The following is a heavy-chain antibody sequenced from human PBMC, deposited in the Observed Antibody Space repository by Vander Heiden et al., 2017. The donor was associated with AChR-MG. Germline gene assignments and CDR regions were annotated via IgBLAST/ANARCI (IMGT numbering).Heavy chain of an antibody. CDR3: ASLFGFNWNEGVYYYYGMDV. Sequence: EVQLVESGGGLVKPGGSLRLPCAASGFTFSSSSMNGVRQAPGKGLEWVSSISSSSSYIYYADSVKGRFTISRDNAKNSLYLQMNSLRAEDTAVYYCASLFGFNWNEGVYYYYGMDVWGQGTTVTVSS. CDR1: GFTFSSSS. D-gene: IGHD1-1*01. J-gene: IGHJ6*02. V-gene: IGHV3-21*01. CDR2: ISSSSSYI.